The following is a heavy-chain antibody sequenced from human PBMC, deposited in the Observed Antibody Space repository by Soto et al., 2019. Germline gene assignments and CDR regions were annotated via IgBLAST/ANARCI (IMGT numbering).Heavy chain of an antibody. Sequence: EVQLLESGGGLVQPGGSLRLSCAASGFTFSSYAMSWVRQAPGKGLEWVSAISGSGGSTYYADSVKGRFTISRDNSKTPLYLQMNSLRAEDTAVYYCAKVEELVDTFPLSPFDYWGQGTLVTVSS. CDR1: GFTFSSYA. CDR3: AKVEELVDTFPLSPFDY. J-gene: IGHJ4*02. D-gene: IGHD5-18*01. V-gene: IGHV3-23*01. CDR2: ISGSGGST.